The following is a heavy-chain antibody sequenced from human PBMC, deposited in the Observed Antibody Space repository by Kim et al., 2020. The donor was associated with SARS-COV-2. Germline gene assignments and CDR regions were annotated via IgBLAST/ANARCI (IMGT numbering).Heavy chain of an antibody. CDR3: ARGKLAPRLQY. V-gene: IGHV4-34*01. Sequence: SETLSLTCAVYGGSFSDYYYNWIRQPPGKGLEWIGEIHRSGSTKYNPSLKSRVTISLDTSKNQFSLKLSSVTAADTALYYCARGKLAPRLQYWCQGALVT. CDR2: IHRSGST. J-gene: IGHJ4*02. CDR1: GGSFSDYY. D-gene: IGHD6-6*01.